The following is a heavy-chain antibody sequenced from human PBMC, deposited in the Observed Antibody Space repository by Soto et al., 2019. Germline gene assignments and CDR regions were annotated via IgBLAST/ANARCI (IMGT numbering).Heavy chain of an antibody. D-gene: IGHD2-15*01. CDR1: GGSISSGGYY. J-gene: IGHJ4*02. CDR2: MYNSGAT. Sequence: QVQLQESGPGLVKPSQTLSLTCTVSGGSISSGGYYWNWIRQHPGMGLEWIGYMYNSGATYYNPSIKNRVAITVDTSRNQFSLRLSSVTAADTDVYSCARMPVYGDCGGRSCYGFIDFWGQGTLVTVSS. CDR3: ARMPVYGDCGGRSCYGFIDF. V-gene: IGHV4-31*03.